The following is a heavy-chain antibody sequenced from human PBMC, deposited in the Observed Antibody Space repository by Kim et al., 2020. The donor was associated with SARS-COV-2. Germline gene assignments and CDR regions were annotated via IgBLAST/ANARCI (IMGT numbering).Heavy chain of an antibody. CDR2: ST. D-gene: IGHD6-19*01. V-gene: IGHV1-46*01. CDR3: ARSVAGKIDY. J-gene: IGHJ4*02. Sequence: STSYAQKCQGRVTMTRDTSTSTVYVELSSLRSEDTAVYYCARSVAGKIDYWGQGTLVTVSS.